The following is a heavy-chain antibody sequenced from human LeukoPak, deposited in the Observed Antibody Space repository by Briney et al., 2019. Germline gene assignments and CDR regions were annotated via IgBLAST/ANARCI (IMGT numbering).Heavy chain of an antibody. Sequence: GGSPRLSCAASGFTFSSYAMHWVRQAPGKGLEWVAVISYDGRNKHYPDSVKGRFTISRDISTDTLWLQMDSLRTEDTAVYYCAKGPLRGTAAAIDYWGQGTLVTVSS. CDR3: AKGPLRGTAAAIDY. J-gene: IGHJ4*02. V-gene: IGHV3-30*04. D-gene: IGHD2-2*01. CDR2: ISYDGRNK. CDR1: GFTFSSYA.